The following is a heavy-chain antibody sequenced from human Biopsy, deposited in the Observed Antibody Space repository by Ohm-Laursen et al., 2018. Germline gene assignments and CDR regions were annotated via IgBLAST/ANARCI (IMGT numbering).Heavy chain of an antibody. J-gene: IGHJ4*02. CDR2: ISGYNGNT. CDR3: ARVTLPLYLDY. D-gene: IGHD5/OR15-5a*01. Sequence: SSVKVSCNASGYSFTSYGISWVRQAPGEGLEWMGRISGYNGNTNYAQKFQGRVTMTADTSTSTVYMEVRGLRSDDTAVYYCARVTLPLYLDYWGQGTRVSVSS. V-gene: IGHV1-18*01. CDR1: GYSFTSYG.